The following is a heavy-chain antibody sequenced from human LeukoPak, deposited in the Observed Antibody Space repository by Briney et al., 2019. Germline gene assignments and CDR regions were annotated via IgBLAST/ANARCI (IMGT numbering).Heavy chain of an antibody. CDR3: ARPRGYYYYMDV. J-gene: IGHJ6*03. CDR2: ISAYNGNT. V-gene: IGHV1-18*01. CDR1: GYTFTSYG. Sequence: ASVKVSCKASGYTFTSYGVTWVRQAPGQGLEWMGWISAYNGNTNYAQDVQGRVTMSRDTSTSTAYLQWSSLKASDTAMYYCARPRGYYYYMDVWGKGTTVTVSS.